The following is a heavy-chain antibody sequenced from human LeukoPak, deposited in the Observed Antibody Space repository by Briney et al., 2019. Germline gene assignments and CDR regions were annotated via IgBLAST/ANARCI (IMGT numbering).Heavy chain of an antibody. D-gene: IGHD3-22*01. Sequence: GGSLRLSCAASGFTFSNAWMSWVRQAPGKGLEWVGRIKSKTDGGTTDYAAPVKGRFTISRDDSKNTLYLQMNSLKTEDTAVYYCTTDYYYDSSGYHFGWGQGTLVTVSS. V-gene: IGHV3-15*01. CDR3: TTDYYYDSSGYHFG. CDR2: IKSKTDGGTT. J-gene: IGHJ4*02. CDR1: GFTFSNAW.